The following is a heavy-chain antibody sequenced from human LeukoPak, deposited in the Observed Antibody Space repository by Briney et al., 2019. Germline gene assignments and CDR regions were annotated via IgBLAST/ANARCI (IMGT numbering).Heavy chain of an antibody. CDR1: GGSISSGGYY. CDR2: IYYSGSA. Sequence: SQTLSLTCTVSGGSISSGGYYWSWIRQHPGKGLEWIGYIYYSGSAYYNPSLKSRVTISVDTSKNQFSLKLSSVTAADTAVYYCARLQMTTVTFDYWGQGTLVTVSS. CDR3: ARLQMTTVTFDY. V-gene: IGHV4-31*03. D-gene: IGHD4-17*01. J-gene: IGHJ4*02.